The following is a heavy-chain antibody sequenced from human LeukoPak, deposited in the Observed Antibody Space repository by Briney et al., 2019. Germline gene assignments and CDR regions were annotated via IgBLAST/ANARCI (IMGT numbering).Heavy chain of an antibody. Sequence: PGGSLRLSCAASGFTFTNHAMTWVRQAPGKGLECVSVISGTGVRTYYVDSVKGRFTISRDNSKNTLYLQMNSLRAEDTAVYYCARSGNYDCWGQGTLVTVSS. D-gene: IGHD1-1*01. J-gene: IGHJ4*02. CDR1: GFTFTNHA. V-gene: IGHV3-23*01. CDR2: ISGTGVRT. CDR3: ARSGNYDC.